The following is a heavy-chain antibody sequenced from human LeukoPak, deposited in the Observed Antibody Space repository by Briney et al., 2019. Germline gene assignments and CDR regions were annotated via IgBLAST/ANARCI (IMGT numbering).Heavy chain of an antibody. J-gene: IGHJ4*02. CDR2: VKRKIDGETT. CDR3: TTDSAAY. V-gene: IGHV3-15*01. Sequence: GGSLRLSCAASGFTFSNAWMTWVRQAPGKGLEWVGRVKRKIDGETTDYAAPVEGRFAISRDDSKNTVYLQMNSLKTEDTAVYYCTTDSAAYWGQGTLVTVSS. CDR1: GFTFSNAW.